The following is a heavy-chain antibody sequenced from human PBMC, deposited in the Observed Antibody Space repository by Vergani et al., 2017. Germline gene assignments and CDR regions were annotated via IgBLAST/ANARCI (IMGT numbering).Heavy chain of an antibody. CDR2: ISWDGGST. J-gene: IGHJ6*02. Sequence: EVQLVESGGVVVQPGGSLRLSCAASGFTFDDYTMHWVRQAPGKGLEWVSLISWDGGSTYYADSVKGRFTISRDNSKNSLYLQMNSLRTEDTALYYCARDSGMAAAGTNRVRRGSLNVWDQGTTVTVSS. D-gene: IGHD6-13*01. CDR3: ARDSGMAAAGTNRVRRGSLNV. CDR1: GFTFDDYT. V-gene: IGHV3-43*01.